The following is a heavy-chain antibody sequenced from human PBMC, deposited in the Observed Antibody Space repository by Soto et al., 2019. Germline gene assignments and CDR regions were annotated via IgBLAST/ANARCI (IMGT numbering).Heavy chain of an antibody. V-gene: IGHV3-30*18. CDR1: GFTFSSYG. D-gene: IGHD6-19*01. CDR2: ISYDGSLI. CDR3: AKEYTVYNSGWFFDY. Sequence: QVQLVESGGGVVQPGRSLRLSCAASGFTFSSYGIQWVRQAPGKGLEWVAVISYDGSLIYYADSVKGRFTISRDNSKNTLYLQMNSLRVEDTAVYYCAKEYTVYNSGWFFDYWGQGTLVTVSS. J-gene: IGHJ4*02.